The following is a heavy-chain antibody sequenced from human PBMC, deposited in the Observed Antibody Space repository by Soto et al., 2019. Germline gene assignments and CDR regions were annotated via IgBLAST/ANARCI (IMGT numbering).Heavy chain of an antibody. Sequence: SVKVSCKASGGILSNYGFSWVRQAPGQGLEWMAEIIPLFGTTNYAQNFQGRVAITADESTSTVYMELSSLRSEDTAVYYCARTRRAPALAIIASYYYSALDVWGQGTTVTVSS. J-gene: IGHJ6*02. D-gene: IGHD2-2*02. CDR2: IIPLFGTT. CDR3: ARTRRAPALAIIASYYYSALDV. V-gene: IGHV1-69*13. CDR1: GGILSNYG.